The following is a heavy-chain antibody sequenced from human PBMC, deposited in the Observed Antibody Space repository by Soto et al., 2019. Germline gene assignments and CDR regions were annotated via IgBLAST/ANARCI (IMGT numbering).Heavy chain of an antibody. J-gene: IGHJ5*02. CDR2: MYYSGTT. CDR1: GGSISSSSYF. Sequence: QLQLQESGPGLVKPSETLSLTCTVSGGSISSSSYFWGWIRQPPGKGLEWIGSMYYSGTTYYNPSLNGRVTISVDPSKTQFSLKRSSVTAADPAVYYCARRGEGPIRSLNWFDPWGQGTLVTVSS. V-gene: IGHV4-39*01. D-gene: IGHD4-17*01. CDR3: ARRGEGPIRSLNWFDP.